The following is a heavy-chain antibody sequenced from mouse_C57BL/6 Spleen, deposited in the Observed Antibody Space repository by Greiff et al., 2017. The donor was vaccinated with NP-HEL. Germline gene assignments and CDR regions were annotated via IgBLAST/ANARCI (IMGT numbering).Heavy chain of an antibody. CDR3: ARPLYGSSYVDAMDY. V-gene: IGHV5-17*01. Sequence: EVQVVESGGGLVKPGGSLKLSCAASGFTFSDYGMHWVRQAPEKGLEWVAYISSGSSTIYYADTVKGRFTISRDNAKNTLFLQMTSLRSEDTAMYYCARPLYGSSYVDAMDYWGQGTSVTVSS. CDR1: GFTFSDYG. CDR2: ISSGSSTI. D-gene: IGHD1-1*01. J-gene: IGHJ4*01.